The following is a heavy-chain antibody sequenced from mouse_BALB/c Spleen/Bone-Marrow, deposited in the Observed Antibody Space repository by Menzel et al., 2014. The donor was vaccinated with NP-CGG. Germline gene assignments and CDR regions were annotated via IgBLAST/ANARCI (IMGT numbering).Heavy chain of an antibody. V-gene: IGHV2-6-7*01. CDR3: ARSFTTVVATPFDY. CDR1: GFSLTGYG. D-gene: IGHD1-1*01. Sequence: VQLQQSGPGLVAPSQSLSTTCTVSGFSLTGYGVNWVRQPPGKGLEWLGMIWGDGSTDYNSVLKSRLNISKDNSKSQVFLKMNSLQTDDTARYYCARSFTTVVATPFDYWGQGTTLTVSS. CDR2: IWGDGST. J-gene: IGHJ2*01.